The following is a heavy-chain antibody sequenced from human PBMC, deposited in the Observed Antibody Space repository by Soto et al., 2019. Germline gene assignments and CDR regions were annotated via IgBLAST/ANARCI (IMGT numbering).Heavy chain of an antibody. CDR2: ISAYNGNT. CDR1: GYTFTSYG. D-gene: IGHD3-3*01. J-gene: IGHJ5*02. V-gene: IGHV1-18*01. Sequence: ASVKVSCKASGYTFTSYGISWVRQAPGQGLEWMGWISAYNGNTNYAQKLQGRVTMTTDTSTSTAYMELRSLRSDDTAVYYCARCGENDFWSGYYRGPAQFWFDPWGQGTLVTVSS. CDR3: ARCGENDFWSGYYRGPAQFWFDP.